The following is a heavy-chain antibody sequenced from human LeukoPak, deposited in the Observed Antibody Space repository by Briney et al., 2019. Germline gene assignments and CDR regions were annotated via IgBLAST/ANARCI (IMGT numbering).Heavy chain of an antibody. CDR3: AKDFVRYNIQFDY. V-gene: IGHV3-23*01. CDR2: ISNNGGYT. Sequence: GGSLRLSCAASGFTFSSSAMSWVRQAPGKGLEWVSAISNNGGYTYYADSVQGRFTISRDNSKSTLCLQMNSLRAEDTAVYYCAKDFVRYNIQFDYWGQGALVTVSS. D-gene: IGHD1-1*01. CDR1: GFTFSSSA. J-gene: IGHJ4*02.